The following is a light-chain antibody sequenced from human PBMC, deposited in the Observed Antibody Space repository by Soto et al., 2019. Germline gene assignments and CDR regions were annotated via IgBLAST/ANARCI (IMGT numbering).Light chain of an antibody. CDR3: QQYYSTPVT. V-gene: IGKV4-1*01. Sequence: DIVMTQSPDSLAVSLGERATINCKSSQSVLYSSSNKNYLAWYQQKPGQPPKLLIYWASARDSGVPDRFTGSGSGTDFTLTISSLQAEDVAVYYCQQYYSTPVTFGQGTKLEIK. CDR1: QSVLYSSSNKNY. CDR2: WAS. J-gene: IGKJ2*01.